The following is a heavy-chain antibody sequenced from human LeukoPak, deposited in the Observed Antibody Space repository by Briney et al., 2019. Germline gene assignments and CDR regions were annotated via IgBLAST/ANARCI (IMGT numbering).Heavy chain of an antibody. J-gene: IGHJ4*02. CDR1: GFTFSSYG. Sequence: GGSLRLSCAASGFTFSSYGMHWVRPAPGKGLEWVAVISYDGSNKYYADSVKGRFTISRDNSKNTLYLQMNSLRAEDTAVYYCAKGFSYYYDSGYDPDSYWGQGTLVTVSS. V-gene: IGHV3-30*18. CDR2: ISYDGSNK. CDR3: AKGFSYYYDSGYDPDSY. D-gene: IGHD3-22*01.